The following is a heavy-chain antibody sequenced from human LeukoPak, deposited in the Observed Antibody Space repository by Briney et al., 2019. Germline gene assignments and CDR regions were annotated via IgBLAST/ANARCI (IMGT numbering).Heavy chain of an antibody. Sequence: SVKVSCKASGYTFTTYGISWVRQAPGQGLEWMGGIIPIFGTANYAQKFQGRVTITADESTSTAYMELSSLRSEDTAVYYCATTPYSSSLFDYWGQGTLVTVSS. J-gene: IGHJ4*02. CDR2: IIPIFGTA. CDR1: GYTFTTYG. D-gene: IGHD6-19*01. CDR3: ATTPYSSSLFDY. V-gene: IGHV1-69*13.